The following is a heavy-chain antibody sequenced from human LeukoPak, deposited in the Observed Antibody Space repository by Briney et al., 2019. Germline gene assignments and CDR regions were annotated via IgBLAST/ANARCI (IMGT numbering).Heavy chain of an antibody. V-gene: IGHV3-7*03. D-gene: IGHD6-13*01. CDR3: ARDSGWWRFDF. J-gene: IGHJ4*02. Sequence: GGSLRLSCAASGLNFSSRWMNWVRQAPGQGLEWVASIKEDGSEKHYVDSVKGRFTIPRDNGKNSLYLQMNSLRAEDTAVYYCARDSGWWRFDFWGQGTLVTVSS. CDR2: IKEDGSEK. CDR1: GLNFSSRW.